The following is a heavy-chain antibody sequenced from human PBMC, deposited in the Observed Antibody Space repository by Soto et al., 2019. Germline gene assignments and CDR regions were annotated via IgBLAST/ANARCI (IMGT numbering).Heavy chain of an antibody. CDR2: ISAYNGNT. V-gene: IGHV1-18*01. D-gene: IGHD3-10*01. Sequence: GASVKVSCKANGYNFTSYGISWVRQAPGQGLEWMGWISAYNGNTNYAQKLQGRVTMTTDTSTSTAYMELRSLRSDDTAVYYCARDGRFGELLARLFDYWGQGTLVTVSS. J-gene: IGHJ4*02. CDR3: ARDGRFGELLARLFDY. CDR1: GYNFTSYG.